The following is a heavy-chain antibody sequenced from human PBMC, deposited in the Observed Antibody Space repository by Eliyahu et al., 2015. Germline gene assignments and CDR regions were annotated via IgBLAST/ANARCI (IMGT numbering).Heavy chain of an antibody. D-gene: IGHD1-1*01. CDR3: ARDSEPKNWNDLLLLHYYYYGMDV. CDR1: GFTFSSYA. Sequence: QVQLVESGGGVVQPGRSLRLSCAASGFTFSSYAMHWVRQAPGKGLXWVAVISYDGSNKYYADSVKGRFXXSRDNSKNTLYLQMNSLRAEDTAVYYCARDSEPKNWNDLLLLHYYYYGMDVWGQGTTVTVSS. CDR2: ISYDGSNK. V-gene: IGHV3-30-3*01. J-gene: IGHJ6*02.